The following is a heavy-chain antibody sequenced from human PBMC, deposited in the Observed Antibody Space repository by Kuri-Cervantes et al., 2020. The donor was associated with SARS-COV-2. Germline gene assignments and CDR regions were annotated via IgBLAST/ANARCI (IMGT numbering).Heavy chain of an antibody. CDR1: GGSISSSNW. D-gene: IGHD2-2*01. CDR3: ASTGRRYCSSTSCSFDY. V-gene: IGHV4-4*02. CDR2: INHSGTT. Sequence: GSLRLSCAVSGGSISSSNWWSWVRQPPGKGLEWIGEINHSGTTTSNPSLKSRVTISLDTSRDQILLRLSSVTAADTAVYYCASTGRRYCSSTSCSFDYWGQGTLVTVSS. J-gene: IGHJ4*02.